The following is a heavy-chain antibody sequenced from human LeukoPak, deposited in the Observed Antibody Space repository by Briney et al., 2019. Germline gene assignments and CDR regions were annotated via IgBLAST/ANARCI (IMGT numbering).Heavy chain of an antibody. V-gene: IGHV4-38-2*02. CDR2: IYHSGST. D-gene: IGHD3-10*01. CDR3: ARDPYYYASGSFP. J-gene: IGHJ4*02. Sequence: SETLSLTCTVSGYSISSGYYWGWIRQPPGKGLEWIGSIYHSGSTYYNPSLKSRITISLDTSKNQFSLKLSSVTAADTAVYYCARDPYYYASGSFPWGQGTLVTVSS. CDR1: GYSISSGYY.